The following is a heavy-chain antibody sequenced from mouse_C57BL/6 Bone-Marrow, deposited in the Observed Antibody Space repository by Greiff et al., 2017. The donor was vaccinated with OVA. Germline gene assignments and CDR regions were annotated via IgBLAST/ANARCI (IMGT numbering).Heavy chain of an antibody. D-gene: IGHD2-3*01. V-gene: IGHV1-54*01. CDR2: INPGSGGT. CDR3: ARDGYYVDWYFDV. CDR1: GYAFTNYL. J-gene: IGHJ1*03. Sequence: QVQLKESGAELVRPGTSVKVSCKASGYAFTNYLIEWVKQRPGQGLEWIGVINPGSGGTNYNEKFKGKATLTADKSSSTAYMQLSSLTSEDSAVYFCARDGYYVDWYFDVWGTGTTVTVSS.